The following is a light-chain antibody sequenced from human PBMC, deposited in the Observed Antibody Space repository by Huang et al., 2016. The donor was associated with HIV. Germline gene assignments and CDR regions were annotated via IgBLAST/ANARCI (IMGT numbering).Light chain of an antibody. J-gene: IGKJ1*01. Sequence: EIVLTQSPGTLSLSPGERATLSCRASKSVSSTFLAWYPQKLGQAPRLLIYDASSRATGIPDRFSASGSGTDFTLTISRLEPEDFAVYYCQQYSTSPPRTFGQGSRVEIK. CDR2: DAS. V-gene: IGKV3-20*01. CDR3: QQYSTSPPRT. CDR1: KSVSSTF.